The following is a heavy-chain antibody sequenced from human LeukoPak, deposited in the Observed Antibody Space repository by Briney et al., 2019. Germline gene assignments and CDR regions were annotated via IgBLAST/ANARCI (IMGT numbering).Heavy chain of an antibody. J-gene: IGHJ6*03. V-gene: IGHV3-64*01. Sequence: GGSLRLSCAASGFTFSSYAMHWVRQAPGKGLEYISTISDNGGTTDYANSVKGRFIISRDNSKNTLYLQMGSLRAEDMAVYYCARDRGNQRGYYYYYMDVWGKGTTVTVSS. CDR1: GFTFSSYA. CDR3: ARDRGNQRGYYYYYMDV. D-gene: IGHD1-14*01. CDR2: ISDNGGTT.